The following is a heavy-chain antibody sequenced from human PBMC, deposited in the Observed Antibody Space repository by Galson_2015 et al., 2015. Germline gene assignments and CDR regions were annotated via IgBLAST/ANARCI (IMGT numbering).Heavy chain of an antibody. Sequence: SLRLSCAASGFTFSSYAMHWVRQAPGKGLEYVSAISSNGGSTYYADSVKGRFTISRDNSKNTLYLQMSSLRAEDTAVYYCVKDPGYYGMDVWGQGTTVTVSS. V-gene: IGHV3-64D*08. CDR2: ISSNGGST. CDR1: GFTFSSYA. CDR3: VKDPGYYGMDV. J-gene: IGHJ6*02.